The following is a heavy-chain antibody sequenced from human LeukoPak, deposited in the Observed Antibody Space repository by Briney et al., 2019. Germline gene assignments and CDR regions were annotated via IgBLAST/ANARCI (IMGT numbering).Heavy chain of an antibody. D-gene: IGHD3-16*01. CDR1: GYSFTSYD. CDR3: ARMTYDASGPNPNWFDP. CDR2: MNPNSGYT. J-gene: IGHJ5*02. V-gene: IGHV1-8*01. Sequence: VASVKVSCKASGYSFTSYDINWVRQATGQGLEWMGWMNPNSGYTGYAQRFQGRITMTRNTSISTVYMELSSLRFEDTAIYYCARMTYDASGPNPNWFDPWGQGTLVTVSS.